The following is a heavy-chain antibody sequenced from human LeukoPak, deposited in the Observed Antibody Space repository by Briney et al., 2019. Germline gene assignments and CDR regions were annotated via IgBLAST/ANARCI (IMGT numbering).Heavy chain of an antibody. CDR2: IYYSGST. CDR3: ARAPTAVDLDY. CDR1: GGSISSYY. J-gene: IGHJ4*02. V-gene: IGHV4-59*01. Sequence: PSETLSLTCTVSGGSISSYYWSWLRQPPGKGLEWLGYIYYSGSTNYNPSLKSRVTISVDTSKNQFSLKLSSVTAADTAVYYCARAPTAVDLDYWGQGTLVTVSS. D-gene: IGHD2-21*02.